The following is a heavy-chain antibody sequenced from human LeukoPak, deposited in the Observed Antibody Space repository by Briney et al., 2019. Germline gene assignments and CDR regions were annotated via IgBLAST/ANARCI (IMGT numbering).Heavy chain of an antibody. V-gene: IGHV3-7*01. J-gene: IGHJ3*01. CDR1: GFTFSGHW. CDR2: MNGDGSQI. CDR3: VAWGNSGNS. Sequence: GGSLRLSCAASGFTFSGHWMSWVRQAPAKGLEWVAHMNGDGSQIYYMDFVKGRFTISRDNAKNSLYMQMNGLRAEDTAVYYCVAWGNSGNSWGQGTMVIVSS. D-gene: IGHD1-26*01.